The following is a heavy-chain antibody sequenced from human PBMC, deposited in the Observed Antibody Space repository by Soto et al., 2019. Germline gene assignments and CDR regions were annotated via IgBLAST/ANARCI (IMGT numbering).Heavy chain of an antibody. Sequence: EVQLLESGGALVQPGGSLRLSCAASGFTFSSYAMNWIRQAPGKGLEWVSSITASGGSTAHADSVKGRFTISRDNSKNTVYLQMNTLRAEDTAVYYCASSLSGSYYFWGQGTLFTVSS. V-gene: IGHV3-23*01. J-gene: IGHJ4*02. D-gene: IGHD1-26*01. CDR1: GFTFSSYA. CDR2: ITASGGST. CDR3: ASSLSGSYYF.